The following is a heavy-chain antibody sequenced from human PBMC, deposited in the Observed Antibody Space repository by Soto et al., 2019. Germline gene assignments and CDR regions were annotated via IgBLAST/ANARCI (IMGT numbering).Heavy chain of an antibody. Sequence: VQLVESGGGLVKPGGSLRLSCAASGFTFRSFTMNWVRQAPGKGLEWVSTISSNSAYICYTDALRGRFTISRDNAKNSLHLQMNRLRAEDTAVYYCTRDASRDSSARGWFDPWGPGTLVTVSS. CDR1: GFTFRSFT. J-gene: IGHJ5*02. V-gene: IGHV3-21*02. D-gene: IGHD6-13*01. CDR3: TRDASRDSSARGWFDP. CDR2: ISSNSAYI.